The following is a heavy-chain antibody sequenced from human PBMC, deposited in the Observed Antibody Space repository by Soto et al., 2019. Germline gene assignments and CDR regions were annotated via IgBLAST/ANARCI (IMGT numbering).Heavy chain of an antibody. CDR2: ISGSGGST. Sequence: GGSLRLSCAASGFTFSSYAMSWVRQAPGKGLEWVSAISGSGGSTYYADSVKGRFTISRDNSKNTLYLQMNSLRAEDTAVYYCARYGASVVPAASGYYYYGMDVWGQGTTVTVSS. V-gene: IGHV3-23*01. D-gene: IGHD2-2*01. CDR1: GFTFSSYA. J-gene: IGHJ6*02. CDR3: ARYGASVVPAASGYYYYGMDV.